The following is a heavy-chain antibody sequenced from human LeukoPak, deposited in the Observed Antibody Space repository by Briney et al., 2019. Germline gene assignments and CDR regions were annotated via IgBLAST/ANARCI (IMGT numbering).Heavy chain of an antibody. V-gene: IGHV3-21*01. J-gene: IGHJ4*02. CDR2: ISSSSSYI. D-gene: IGHD6-13*01. CDR1: GFTFSSYS. CDR3: AKDGYSSSWYYFDY. Sequence: GGSLRLSCAASGFTFSSYSMNWVRQAPGKGLEWVSSISSSSSYIYYADSVKGRFTISRDNAKNSLYLQMNSLRAEDTAVYYCAKDGYSSSWYYFDYWGQGTLVTVSS.